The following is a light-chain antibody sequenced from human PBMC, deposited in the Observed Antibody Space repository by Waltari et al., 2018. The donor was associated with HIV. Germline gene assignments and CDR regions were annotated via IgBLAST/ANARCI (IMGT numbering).Light chain of an antibody. V-gene: IGKV1-12*01. CDR1: QGINNY. CDR3: QQGNSFPIT. J-gene: IGKJ5*01. CDR2: AAS. Sequence: IQMTQSPSSGSASVGGRVPITCRASQGINNYLAWYQQKPGKAPKLLLYAASSLQSGVPSRFSGSPSGTDFTLIISSLQPEDFATYYCQQGNSFPITFGQGTRLEIK.